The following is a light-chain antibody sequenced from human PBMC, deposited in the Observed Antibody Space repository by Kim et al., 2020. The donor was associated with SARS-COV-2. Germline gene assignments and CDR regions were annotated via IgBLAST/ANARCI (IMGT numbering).Light chain of an antibody. CDR1: GKFGGNY. Sequence: AAGESGTPSARPSGKFGGNYLALYQQKPGRGPRLLIYGASSRATGIPCRFSGSGSGTDFTLTISRLEPGDFTVYYCQQHGNSPPTFGHGTKVDIK. J-gene: IGKJ1*01. CDR2: GAS. V-gene: IGKV3-20*01. CDR3: QQHGNSPPT.